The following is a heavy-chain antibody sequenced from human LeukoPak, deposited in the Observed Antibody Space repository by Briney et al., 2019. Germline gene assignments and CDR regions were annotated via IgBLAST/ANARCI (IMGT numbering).Heavy chain of an antibody. Sequence: GGSLRLSCAASGFTFGSYTMDWVRQAPGKGLEWVSSIYSSSRFIYYADSVKGRFTISRDNARNSLFLQMNSLRAEDTAVYYCARGGGSRDGLTTNFEYWGQGTLVTVSS. J-gene: IGHJ4*02. CDR3: ARGGGSRDGLTTNFEY. V-gene: IGHV3-21*01. D-gene: IGHD5-24*01. CDR1: GFTFGSYT. CDR2: IYSSSRFI.